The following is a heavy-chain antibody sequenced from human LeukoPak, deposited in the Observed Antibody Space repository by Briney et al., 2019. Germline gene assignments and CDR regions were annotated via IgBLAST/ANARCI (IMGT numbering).Heavy chain of an antibody. Sequence: GGSLRLSCTASGFAFDEHGMSWVRQVPGKGLEWVSGINWSGGSTGYADPLRGRFTISRDNAKNSLYLQMDSLRAEDTALYYCARAPITSPLYSDYWGQGTLVTVSS. D-gene: IGHD2-2*01. CDR3: ARAPITSPLYSDY. J-gene: IGHJ4*02. CDR2: INWSGGST. CDR1: GFAFDEHG. V-gene: IGHV3-20*04.